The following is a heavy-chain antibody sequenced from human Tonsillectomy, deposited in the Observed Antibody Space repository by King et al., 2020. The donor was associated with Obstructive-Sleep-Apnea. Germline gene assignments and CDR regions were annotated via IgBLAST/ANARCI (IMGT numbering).Heavy chain of an antibody. J-gene: IGHJ4*02. CDR1: GGSISSSNW. D-gene: IGHD2-2*02. CDR2: INHSGST. Sequence: QLQESGPGLVKPSGTLSLTCAVSGGSISSSNWWSWVRQPPGKGLEWIGEINHSGSTNYNPSLQSRVTISVDKSKNQFSLKLSSGTAADTAAYYCASHTADPYFDYWGQGTLVTVSS. CDR3: ASHTADPYFDY. V-gene: IGHV4-4*02.